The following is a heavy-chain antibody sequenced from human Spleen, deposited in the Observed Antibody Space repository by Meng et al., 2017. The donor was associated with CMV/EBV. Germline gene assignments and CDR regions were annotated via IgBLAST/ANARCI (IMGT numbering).Heavy chain of an antibody. CDR3: ARDLRSPTSIAVGFDP. CDR2: ISSSSSYI. J-gene: IGHJ5*02. CDR1: GFTFNTDS. Sequence: GFTFNTDSMNWVRQAPGKGLEWVSSISSSSSYIYYADSVKGRFTISRDNAKNSLYLQMNRLRAEDTAVYYCARDLRSPTSIAVGFDPWGQGTLVTVSS. V-gene: IGHV3-21*01. D-gene: IGHD6-19*01.